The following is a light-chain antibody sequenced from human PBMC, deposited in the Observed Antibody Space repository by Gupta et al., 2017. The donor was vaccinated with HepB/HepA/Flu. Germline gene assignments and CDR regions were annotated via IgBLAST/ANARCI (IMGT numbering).Light chain of an antibody. Sequence: SHELTRLRAESVAPGPTDTITCSGDKLGDKYACWYQQKPGQSPVLVIYQDSKRPSGIPERFSGSNSGNTATLTISGTQAMDEADYYCQAWDSSTVVFGGGTKLTVL. J-gene: IGLJ2*01. CDR2: QDS. CDR1: KLGDKY. V-gene: IGLV3-1*01. CDR3: QAWDSSTVV.